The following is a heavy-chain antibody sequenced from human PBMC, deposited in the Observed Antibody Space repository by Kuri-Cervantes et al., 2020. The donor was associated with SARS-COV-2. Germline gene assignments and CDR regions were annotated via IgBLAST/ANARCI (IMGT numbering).Heavy chain of an antibody. J-gene: IGHJ3*02. V-gene: IGHV3-30-3*01. CDR2: ISYDGSNK. CDR1: GFTFSSYA. Sequence: GGSLRLSCAASGFTFSSYAMHWVRQAPGKGLEWVAVISYDGSNKYYADSVKGRFTISRDNAKNSLYLQMNSLRAEDTAVYYCARDRFTGYSSSWDAFDIWGQGTMVTVSS. CDR3: ARDRFTGYSSSWDAFDI. D-gene: IGHD6-13*01.